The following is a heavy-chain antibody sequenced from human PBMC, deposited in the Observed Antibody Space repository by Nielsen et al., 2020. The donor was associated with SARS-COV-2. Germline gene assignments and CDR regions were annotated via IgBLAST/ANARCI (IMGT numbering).Heavy chain of an antibody. CDR3: AREGRDLPLDY. V-gene: IGHV3-11*05. CDR2: ISSTGYT. J-gene: IGHJ4*02. CDR1: GFIFSDYY. Sequence: GESLKISCAASGFIFSDYYMSWVRQAPGKGLEWVSYISSTGYTNYADSVKGRFTISRDDAKNSLYLQMNSLRAEDTAVYYCAREGRDLPLDYWGQGVLVTVSS. D-gene: IGHD5-24*01.